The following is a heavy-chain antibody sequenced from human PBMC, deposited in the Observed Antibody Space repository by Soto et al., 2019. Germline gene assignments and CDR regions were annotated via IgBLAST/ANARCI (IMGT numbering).Heavy chain of an antibody. V-gene: IGHV3-15*07. CDR2: IKSKTDGGTT. Sequence: EVQLVESGGGLVKPGGSLRLSCAASGFTFSNAWMNWVRQAPGKGLEWVGRIKSKTDGGTTDYAAPVKGRFTISRDDSKNTLYLQMNSLKTEDTAVYYCTTQLPDSWNYGLFRFDPWGQGTLVTVSS. D-gene: IGHD1-7*01. CDR1: GFTFSNAW. CDR3: TTQLPDSWNYGLFRFDP. J-gene: IGHJ5*02.